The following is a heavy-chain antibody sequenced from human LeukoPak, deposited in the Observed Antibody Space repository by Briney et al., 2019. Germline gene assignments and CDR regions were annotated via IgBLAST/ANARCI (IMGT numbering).Heavy chain of an antibody. CDR1: GFNFANHA. J-gene: IGHJ4*02. Sequence: GGSLRLSCAASGFNFANHAMSWVRPTPGKGLEWVSAISGGGDITYYADSVKGRFTISRDNSKDTLFLQMHSLRPGDTAVYYCVREDTPATANYWGQGTLVTISS. V-gene: IGHV3-23*01. CDR2: ISGGGDIT. CDR3: VREDTPATANY. D-gene: IGHD2-21*02.